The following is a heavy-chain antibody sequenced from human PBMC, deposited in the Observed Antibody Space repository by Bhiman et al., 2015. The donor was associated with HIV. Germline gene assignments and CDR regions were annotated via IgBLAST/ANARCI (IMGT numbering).Heavy chain of an antibody. Sequence: EVQLVESGGGLVQPGGSLRLSCAASGFTVSSNYMNWVRQAPGKGLEWVANIKQDGSEKYYVDSVKGRFTISRDNTKNSLYLQMNSLRAEDTAVYYCTRFKGYASSTYYRTNWFDPWGLGTLVTVSS. CDR3: TRFKGYASSTYYRTNWFDP. CDR1: GFTVSSNY. J-gene: IGHJ5*02. CDR2: IKQDGSEK. D-gene: IGHD3-22*01. V-gene: IGHV3-7*01.